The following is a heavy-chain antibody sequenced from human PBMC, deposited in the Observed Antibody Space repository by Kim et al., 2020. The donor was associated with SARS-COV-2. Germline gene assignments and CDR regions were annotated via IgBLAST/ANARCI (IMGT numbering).Heavy chain of an antibody. V-gene: IGHV4-39*01. D-gene: IGHD3-10*01. CDR2: T. J-gene: IGHJ4*02. CDR3: ARMTIWFGELN. Sequence: TYYNPSLKRRVTISVDTSKNQFSLKLSSVTAADTAVYYCARMTIWFGELNWGQGTLVTVSS.